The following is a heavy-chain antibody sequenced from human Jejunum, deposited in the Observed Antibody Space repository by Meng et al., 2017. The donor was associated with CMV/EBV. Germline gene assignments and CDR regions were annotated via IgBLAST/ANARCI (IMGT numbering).Heavy chain of an antibody. V-gene: IGHV4-59*08. Sequence: QVQLQESGPGLVKPSETPSLTCTVSGVSINTYYWSWIRQPPGKGLEWIGYFYYSGSTKYNPSLKSRVTISGDTSKNQLSLSLNSVTASDTALYYCARHSSYHFDYWGQGTLVTVSS. CDR3: ARHSSYHFDY. CDR1: GVSINTYY. CDR2: FYYSGST. J-gene: IGHJ4*02. D-gene: IGHD3-16*02.